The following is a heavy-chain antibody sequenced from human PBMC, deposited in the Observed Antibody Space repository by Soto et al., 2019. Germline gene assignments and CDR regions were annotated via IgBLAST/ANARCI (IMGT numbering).Heavy chain of an antibody. J-gene: IGHJ4*02. CDR1: GGSISSSSYY. CDR3: ARHAGRDGYIKPPRYYFDY. CDR2: IYYSGST. V-gene: IGHV4-39*01. D-gene: IGHD5-12*01. Sequence: QLQLQESGPGLVKPSEALSLTCTVSGGSISSSSYYWGWIRQPPGKGLEWIGSIYYSGSTYYNPSLKSRVTISVDTSKNQFSLKLSSVTAADTAVYYCARHAGRDGYIKPPRYYFDYWGQGTLVTVSS.